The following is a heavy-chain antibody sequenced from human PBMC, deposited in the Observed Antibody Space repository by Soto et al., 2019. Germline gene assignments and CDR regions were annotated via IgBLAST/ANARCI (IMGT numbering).Heavy chain of an antibody. V-gene: IGHV4-59*01. CDR1: GGSIRSYY. D-gene: IGHD1-26*01. CDR3: ARRWGPTFDY. Sequence: PSETLSLTCTVSGGSIRSYYWSWIRRPPGKGLEWIGYIYYSGSTNYNPSLKSRVTISVDTSKNQFSLKLSSVTAADTAVYYCARRWGPTFDYWGQGTLVTVSS. CDR2: IYYSGST. J-gene: IGHJ4*02.